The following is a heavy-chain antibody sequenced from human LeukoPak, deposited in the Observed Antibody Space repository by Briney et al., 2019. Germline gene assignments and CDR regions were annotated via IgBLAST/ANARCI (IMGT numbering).Heavy chain of an antibody. J-gene: IGHJ1*01. D-gene: IGHD3-10*01. CDR1: GDFITKSVW. V-gene: IGHV4-4*02. Sequence: SGTLSLTCAVSGDFITKSVWWIWVRQTPGKGLEWIGSIYHSGSTYYNPSLKSRVTISVDTSKNQFSLKLSSVTAADTAVYYCARAYMVRGVKYFQHWGQGTLVTVSS. CDR2: IYHSGST. CDR3: ARAYMVRGVKYFQH.